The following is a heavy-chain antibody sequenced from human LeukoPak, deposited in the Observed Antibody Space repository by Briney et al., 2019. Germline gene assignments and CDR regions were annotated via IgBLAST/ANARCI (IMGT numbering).Heavy chain of an antibody. V-gene: IGHV3-66*01. CDR3: ARCLENYYYGMDV. CDR1: GFTASSNY. Sequence: GGSLRLSCAASGFTASSNYMSWVRQAPGKGLEWVSVIYSGGSTYYADSVKGRFTISRDNSKNTLYLQMNSLRAEDTAVYYCARCLENYYYGMDVWGQGTTVTVSS. J-gene: IGHJ6*02. CDR2: IYSGGST.